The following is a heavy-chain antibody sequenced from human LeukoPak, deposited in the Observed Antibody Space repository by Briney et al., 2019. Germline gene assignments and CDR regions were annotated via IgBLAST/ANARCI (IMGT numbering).Heavy chain of an antibody. CDR3: ARMRTRVVTLFDY. D-gene: IGHD2-21*02. CDR2: IYYSGST. CDR1: GGSITSNSYY. V-gene: IGHV4-39*01. J-gene: IGHJ4*02. Sequence: SETLSLTCTVSGGSITSNSYYWGWIRQPPGKGLEWIGSIYYSGSTYYNPSLKSRVTISIDTSKNQFSLKLSSVTAADTAVYYCARMRTRVVTLFDYWGQGTPVTVSS.